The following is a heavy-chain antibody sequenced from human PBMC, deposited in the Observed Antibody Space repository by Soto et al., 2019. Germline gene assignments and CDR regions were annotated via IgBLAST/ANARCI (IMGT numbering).Heavy chain of an antibody. CDR3: AGRNVPGGWFDP. J-gene: IGHJ5*02. CDR2: IIPIFGTA. Sequence: QVQLVQSGAEVKKPGSSVKVSCKASGGTFSSYAISWVRQAPGQGLEWMGGIIPIFGTANYAQKFQGRGXIXAXXSTSTAYMELSSLRSEDTAVYYCAGRNVPGGWFDPWGQGTLVTVSS. D-gene: IGHD2-2*01. CDR1: GGTFSSYA. V-gene: IGHV1-69*12.